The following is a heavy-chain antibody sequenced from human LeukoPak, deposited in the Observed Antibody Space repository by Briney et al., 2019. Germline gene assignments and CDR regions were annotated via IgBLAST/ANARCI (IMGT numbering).Heavy chain of an antibody. D-gene: IGHD3-22*01. CDR2: INGDNGNT. J-gene: IGHJ6*02. CDR3: ARENLPYYYDSSGYSLDMDV. V-gene: IGHV1-3*01. Sequence: ASVKVSCKASGYTFTSYALHWVRQAPGQRLEWMGWINGDNGNTKYSQKFQDRVTINRGTSASTAHMELSSLTSEDTAVYYCARENLPYYYDSSGYSLDMDVWGQGTTVTVSS. CDR1: GYTFTSYA.